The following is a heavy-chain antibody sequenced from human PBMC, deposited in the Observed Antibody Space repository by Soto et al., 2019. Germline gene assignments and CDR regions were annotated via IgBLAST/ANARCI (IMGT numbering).Heavy chain of an antibody. J-gene: IGHJ5*02. CDR1: GGSISSGDYY. CDR2: IYYSGST. D-gene: IGHD2-2*01. V-gene: IGHV4-30-4*01. Sequence: NPSETLSLTCTVSGGSISSGDYYWSWIRQPPGKGLEWIGYIYYSGSTYYNPSLKSRVTISVDTSKNQFSLKLSSVTAADTAVYYCARGAEKIVVGGNWFDPWGQGTLVTVSS. CDR3: ARGAEKIVVGGNWFDP.